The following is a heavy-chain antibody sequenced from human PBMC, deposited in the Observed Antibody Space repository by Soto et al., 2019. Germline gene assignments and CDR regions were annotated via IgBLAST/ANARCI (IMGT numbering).Heavy chain of an antibody. Sequence: QVQLVESGGGVVQPGGSLRLSCAASGFTFSNYAMHWVRQAPGKGLEWVTIISYDGGNKYYVDSVKGRFTISRDNSKNTLYLEMNSLRVEDTAVFYCAKEQTQRYYDSSAYPGPYDNWGQGTLVTVSS. CDR1: GFTFSNYA. CDR2: ISYDGGNK. CDR3: AKEQTQRYYDSSAYPGPYDN. V-gene: IGHV3-30*18. D-gene: IGHD3-22*01. J-gene: IGHJ4*02.